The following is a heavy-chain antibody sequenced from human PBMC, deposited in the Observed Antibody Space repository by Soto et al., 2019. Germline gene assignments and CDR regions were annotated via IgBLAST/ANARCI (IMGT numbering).Heavy chain of an antibody. J-gene: IGHJ4*02. CDR2: IYYSGST. D-gene: IGHD3-9*01. Sequence: SETLSLTCTVSGGSISSYYWSWIRQPPGKGLEWIGYIYYSGSTNYNPSLKSRVTISVDTSKNQFSLKLSSVTAADTAVYYCASRYFCAKEIFAAAYAATSAFDLWGQGTLVTVSS. V-gene: IGHV4-59*01. CDR3: ASRYFCAKEIFAAAYAATSAFDL. CDR1: GGSISSYY.